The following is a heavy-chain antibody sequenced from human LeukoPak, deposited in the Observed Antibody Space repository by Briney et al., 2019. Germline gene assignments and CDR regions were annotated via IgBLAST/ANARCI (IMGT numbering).Heavy chain of an antibody. Sequence: GGSLRLSCAASGFTFSNHGMNWVRQAPGMGLEWVSGVGPSGSRTYYADSVKGRFTISRDNSKNTVYLQMDSLRADDTAIYYCAKDWAWGWFDPWGQGTLVTVSS. CDR3: AKDWAWGWFDP. V-gene: IGHV3-23*01. D-gene: IGHD3-16*01. CDR1: GFTFSNHG. CDR2: VGPSGSRT. J-gene: IGHJ5*02.